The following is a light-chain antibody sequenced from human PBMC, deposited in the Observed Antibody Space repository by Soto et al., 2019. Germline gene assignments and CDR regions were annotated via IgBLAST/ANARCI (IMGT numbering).Light chain of an antibody. J-gene: IGKJ4*01. Sequence: DIQMTQSPSSLSASVGDRVTITCRASQGISTFLAWYQQKPGKAPKLLIYAASILQSGVPSRFRDSGSGTGFALTIGRLQPEDFATYFCQRLNSYPLTVGGGTKVDIK. CDR1: QGISTF. V-gene: IGKV1-9*01. CDR2: AAS. CDR3: QRLNSYPLT.